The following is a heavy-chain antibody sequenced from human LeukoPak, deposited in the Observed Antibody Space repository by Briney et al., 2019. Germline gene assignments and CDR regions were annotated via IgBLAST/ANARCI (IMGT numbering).Heavy chain of an antibody. J-gene: IGHJ5*02. CDR1: GGSISSYY. CDR2: IYTSGST. V-gene: IGHV4-4*07. D-gene: IGHD3-22*01. CDR3: ARDWYYYDSSGYYLGWFDP. Sequence: SETLSLTCTVSGGSISSYYWSWIRQPAGKGLEWIGRIYTSGSTNYNPSLKSRVTMSVDTSKNQLSLKLSSVTAADTAVYYCARDWYYYDSSGYYLGWFDPWGQGTLVTVSS.